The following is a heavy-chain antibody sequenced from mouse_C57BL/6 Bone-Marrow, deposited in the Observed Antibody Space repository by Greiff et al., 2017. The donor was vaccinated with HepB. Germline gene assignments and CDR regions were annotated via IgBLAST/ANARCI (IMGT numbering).Heavy chain of an antibody. D-gene: IGHD2-4*01. CDR2: IYPGGGYT. CDR3: ARVTYDYDRVWYIDV. Sequence: VQLQESGAELVRPGTSVKMSCKASGYTFTNYWIGWAKQRPGHGLEWIGDIYPGGGYTNYNEKFKGKATLTADESSSTAYMQFSSLTSEDSAIYYCARVTYDYDRVWYIDVWGTGTTVTVSS. J-gene: IGHJ1*03. V-gene: IGHV1-63*01. CDR1: GYTFTNYW.